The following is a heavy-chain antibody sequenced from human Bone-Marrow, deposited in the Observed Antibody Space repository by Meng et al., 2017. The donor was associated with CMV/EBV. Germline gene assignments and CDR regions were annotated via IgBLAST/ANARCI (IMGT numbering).Heavy chain of an antibody. CDR1: GDSVSSNSAA. D-gene: IGHD2-15*01. Sequence: QVQLQQSGPGLVKPSXXXXLXXAISGDSVSSNSAAWNWIRQSPSRGLEWLGRTYYRSKWYNDYAVSVKSRITINPDTSKNQFSLQLNSVTPEDTAVYYCARDVRATLAGAVFDYWGQGTLGTVSS. CDR3: ARDVRATLAGAVFDY. J-gene: IGHJ4*02. V-gene: IGHV6-1*01. CDR2: TYYRSKWYN.